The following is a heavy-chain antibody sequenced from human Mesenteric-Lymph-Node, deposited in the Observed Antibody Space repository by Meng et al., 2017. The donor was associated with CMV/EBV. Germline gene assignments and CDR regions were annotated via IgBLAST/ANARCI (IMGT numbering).Heavy chain of an antibody. J-gene: IGHJ6*01. D-gene: IGHD2-15*01. V-gene: IGHV3-23*01. CDR1: GFVFSSFP. CDR2: ISLNGGQP. CDR3: ARGLLTAGFHPSYYGLDV. Sequence: GESLKISCAASGFVFSSFPMSWVRQAPGKGLEWVSAISLNGGQPYYANSVKGRFTISRDNSNNTLFLRLDRLGADDTAVYYCARGLLTAGFHPSYYGLDVWGQGTTVTVSS.